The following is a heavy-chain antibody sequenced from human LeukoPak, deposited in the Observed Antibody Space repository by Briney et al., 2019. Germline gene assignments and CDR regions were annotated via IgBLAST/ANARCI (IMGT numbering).Heavy chain of an antibody. CDR2: IIPIFGTA. D-gene: IGHD6-13*01. CDR1: GGTFSSYA. Sequence: GSSVKVSCKAPGGTFSSYAISWVRQAPGQGLEWMGGIIPIFGTANYAQKFQGRVTITADESTSTAYMELSSLRSEDTAEYYCARGPQLVRWNWFDPWGQGTLVTVSS. V-gene: IGHV1-69*01. J-gene: IGHJ5*02. CDR3: ARGPQLVRWNWFDP.